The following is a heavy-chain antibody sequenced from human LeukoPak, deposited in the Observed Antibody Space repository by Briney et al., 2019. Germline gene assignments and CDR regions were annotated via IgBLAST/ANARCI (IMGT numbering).Heavy chain of an antibody. D-gene: IGHD1-26*01. Sequence: GASLKVSCKASGYTFTSYDINWVRQATGQGLEGMGGMNPNSGNTGYAQKFQGRVTMARSTSINTAYMELNSLTSEDTAVYYCARSSVGARRRIDYWGQGSLVTVSS. CDR3: ARSSVGARRRIDY. CDR2: MNPNSGNT. CDR1: GYTFTSYD. V-gene: IGHV1-8*01. J-gene: IGHJ4*02.